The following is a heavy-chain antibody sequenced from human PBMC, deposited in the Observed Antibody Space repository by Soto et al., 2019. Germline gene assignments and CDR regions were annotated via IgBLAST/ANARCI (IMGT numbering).Heavy chain of an antibody. V-gene: IGHV4-34*01. Sequence: QVHLEQWGAGLLNPSETLSLTCAVYGGSLSGYYWSWVRQSPGKGLEWIGEINHNGTTNYNPSLKTRVTISADPSKHQLSLKLSSVTAADSAVYYCASYHYLDLWTGSRHYMDVWRRGTTVTVSS. D-gene: IGHD3-9*01. CDR3: ASYHYLDLWTGSRHYMDV. CDR2: INHNGTT. CDR1: GGSLSGYY. J-gene: IGHJ6*03.